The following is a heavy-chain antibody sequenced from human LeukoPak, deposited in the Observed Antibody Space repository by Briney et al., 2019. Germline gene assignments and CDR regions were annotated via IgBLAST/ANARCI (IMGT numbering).Heavy chain of an antibody. V-gene: IGHV3-11*01. CDR3: ATHQPPIRIAVAIYYYYMDV. CDR2: ISSSGSTI. J-gene: IGHJ6*03. Sequence: GGSLRLSCAASGFTFSDYYMSWIRQAPGKGLEWVSYISSSGSTIYYADSVKGRFTISRDNAKNSLYLQMNSLRAEDTAVYYCATHQPPIRIAVAIYYYYMDVWGKGTTVTVSS. D-gene: IGHD6-19*01. CDR1: GFTFSDYY.